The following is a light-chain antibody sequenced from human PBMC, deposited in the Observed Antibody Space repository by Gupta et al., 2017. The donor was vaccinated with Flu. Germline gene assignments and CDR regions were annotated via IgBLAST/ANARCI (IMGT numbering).Light chain of an antibody. CDR1: QSVGYY. J-gene: IGKJ2*01. CDR3: QQYNTWPST. Sequence: GERATLSCRASQSVGYYLAWYQQKPGQAPRLLIFHASTRATGVPLTFSGSGSGTEFTLTISSLQSEDFGIYFCQQYNTWPSTFGQGTKVEIK. V-gene: IGKV3-15*01. CDR2: HAS.